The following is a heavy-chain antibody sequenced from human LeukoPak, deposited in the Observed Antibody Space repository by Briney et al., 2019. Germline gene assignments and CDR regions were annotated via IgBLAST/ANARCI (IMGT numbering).Heavy chain of an antibody. V-gene: IGHV3-74*03. J-gene: IGHJ5*01. CDR3: ARSDWLDS. Sequence: GGSLRLSCAASGFTFSGKWMHWVRQAPGKGLVWVSRIKGDGSSTTYADSVKGRFTISRDNAKNMLHLQMDSLRAEDTAVYYCARSDWLDSWGQGTLVIVSS. CDR2: IKGDGSST. CDR1: GFTFSGKW.